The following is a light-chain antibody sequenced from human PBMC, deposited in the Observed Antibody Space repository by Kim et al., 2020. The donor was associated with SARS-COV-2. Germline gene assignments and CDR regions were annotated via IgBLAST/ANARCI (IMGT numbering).Light chain of an antibody. CDR3: QQHTTWPLT. CDR2: DAS. Sequence: LSPGERATLSCRASQSVSRYLAWYQQKPGQAPSLLIYDASTRVTDIPARFSGSGSGTEFTLTISSLEPEDSAVYYCQQHTTWPLTFGGGTKVDIK. J-gene: IGKJ4*01. V-gene: IGKV3-11*01. CDR1: QSVSRY.